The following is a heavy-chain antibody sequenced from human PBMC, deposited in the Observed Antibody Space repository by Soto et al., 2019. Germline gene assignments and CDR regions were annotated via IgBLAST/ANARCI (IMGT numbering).Heavy chain of an antibody. Sequence: GGSLSLSCAASGFTFSSYAMSWVRQAPGKGLEWVSAISGSGGSTYYADSVKGRFTISRDNSKNTLYLQMNSLRAEDTAVYYCAKGGYCSSTSCSFDYWGQGTLVTVSS. CDR2: ISGSGGST. V-gene: IGHV3-23*01. CDR3: AKGGYCSSTSCSFDY. J-gene: IGHJ4*02. D-gene: IGHD2-2*01. CDR1: GFTFSSYA.